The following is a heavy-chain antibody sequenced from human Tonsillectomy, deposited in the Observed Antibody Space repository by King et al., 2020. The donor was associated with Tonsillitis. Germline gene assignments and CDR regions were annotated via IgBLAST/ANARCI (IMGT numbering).Heavy chain of an antibody. D-gene: IGHD4/OR15-4a*01. J-gene: IGHJ6*03. CDR3: ARTIEYLGYYHMDG. V-gene: IGHV4-59*01. Sequence: QLQESGPGLVKPSETLSLTCTVSGGFISSYYWSWIRQPPGKGLEWIGYIYYSGSTNYKPSLKSRVTISVDTSKDQFSLTLSSVTAADTAVYFCARTIEYLGYYHMDGWGKGTTVTVSS. CDR1: GGFISSYY. CDR2: IYYSGST.